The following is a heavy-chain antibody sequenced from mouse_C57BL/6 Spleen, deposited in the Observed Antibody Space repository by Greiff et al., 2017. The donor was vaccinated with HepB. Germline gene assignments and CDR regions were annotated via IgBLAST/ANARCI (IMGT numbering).Heavy chain of an antibody. V-gene: IGHV3-6*01. Sequence: EVHLVESGPGLVKPSQSLSLTCSVTGYSITSGYYWNWIRQFPGNKLEWMGYISYDGSNNYNPSLKNRISITRDTSKNQFFLKLNSVTTEDTATYYCANDGYYDYAMDYWGQGTSVTVSS. D-gene: IGHD2-3*01. CDR1: GYSITSGYY. J-gene: IGHJ4*01. CDR3: ANDGYYDYAMDY. CDR2: ISYDGSN.